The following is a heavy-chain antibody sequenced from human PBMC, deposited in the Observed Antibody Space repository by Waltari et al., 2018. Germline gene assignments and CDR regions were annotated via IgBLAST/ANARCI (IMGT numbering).Heavy chain of an antibody. CDR1: GFTFSNYA. CDR3: AKDYNGREVSPVLFDY. J-gene: IGHJ4*02. V-gene: IGHV3-23*01. Sequence: EVLLLESGGHLVQPGGSLRLSCAASGFTFSNYAMSCVRQAPGEGLEWVDAMNEVGGPYYADSVKGRFTIARDDSKNTLSLQMNSLRAEDTAMYYCAKDYNGREVSPVLFDYWGRGTLVTVSS. CDR2: MNEVGGP. D-gene: IGHD2-8*01.